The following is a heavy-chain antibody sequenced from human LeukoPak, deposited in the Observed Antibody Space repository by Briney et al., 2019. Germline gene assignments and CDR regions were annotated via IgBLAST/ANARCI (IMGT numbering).Heavy chain of an antibody. J-gene: IGHJ5*02. D-gene: IGHD3-22*01. CDR1: GGSISSGGYY. CDR3: ARDLSRRYYYDSSGHGWFDP. V-gene: IGHV4-31*03. CDR2: IYYSGST. Sequence: NPSQTLSLTCTVSGGSISSGGYYWSWIRQHPGECLEWIGYIYYSGSTYYNPSLKSRVTISVDTSKNQFSLKLSSVTAADTAVYYCARDLSRRYYYDSSGHGWFDPWGQGTLVTVSS.